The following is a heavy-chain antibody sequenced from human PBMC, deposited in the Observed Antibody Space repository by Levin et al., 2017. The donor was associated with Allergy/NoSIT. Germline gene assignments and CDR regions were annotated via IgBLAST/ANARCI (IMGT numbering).Heavy chain of an antibody. Sequence: SQTLSLTCTVSDGSISSSYWSWIRQPPGKGLEWIGYIYYSGSTNYDPSLKSRVTISVDTSKTQFSLKLSSVTAADTAVYYCARLRGIDSSGYGWYFDLWGRGTLVTVSS. V-gene: IGHV4-59*01. CDR2: IYYSGST. CDR3: ARLRGIDSSGYGWYFDL. J-gene: IGHJ2*01. CDR1: DGSISSSY. D-gene: IGHD3-22*01.